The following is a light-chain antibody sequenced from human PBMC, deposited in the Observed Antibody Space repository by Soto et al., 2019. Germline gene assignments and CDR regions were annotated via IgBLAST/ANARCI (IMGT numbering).Light chain of an antibody. V-gene: IGKV3-11*01. Sequence: EIVLTQSPGTLSLCTGERATLSCRASQSVSNNYLAWDQQKPGQAPRLLIYDASNRATGIPARFSGSGSGTDFTLTISSLEPEDFAVYYCQQRSNWPITFGQGTRLEI. CDR1: QSVSNNY. CDR2: DAS. CDR3: QQRSNWPIT. J-gene: IGKJ5*01.